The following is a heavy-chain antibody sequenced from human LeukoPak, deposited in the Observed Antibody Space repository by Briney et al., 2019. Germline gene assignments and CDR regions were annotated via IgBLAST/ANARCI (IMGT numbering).Heavy chain of an antibody. V-gene: IGHV1-18*01. J-gene: IGHJ4*02. Sequence: ASVKVSCKTSGYTFTHYVISWARQAPGQGLEWMGWISGYNGNTNYAQKLQGRVTMTTDTSTSTVYMELSSLRSEDTAVYYCAREPLTYYYDSSGYYFDYWGQGTLVTVSS. D-gene: IGHD3-22*01. CDR1: GYTFTHYV. CDR3: AREPLTYYYDSSGYYFDY. CDR2: ISGYNGNT.